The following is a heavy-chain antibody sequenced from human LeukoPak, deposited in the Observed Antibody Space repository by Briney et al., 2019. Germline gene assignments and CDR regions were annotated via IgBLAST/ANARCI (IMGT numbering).Heavy chain of an antibody. Sequence: GGSLRLSCAASGFTFSSYAMSWVRQAPGKGLEWVSYISSSRNYIYYADSVKGRFTISRDNAKNSLYLQMNSLRVEDTAAYYCARARDSSAWNIGFDYWGQGTLVTVSS. J-gene: IGHJ4*02. V-gene: IGHV3-21*01. D-gene: IGHD6-19*01. CDR1: GFTFSSYA. CDR3: ARARDSSAWNIGFDY. CDR2: ISSSRNYI.